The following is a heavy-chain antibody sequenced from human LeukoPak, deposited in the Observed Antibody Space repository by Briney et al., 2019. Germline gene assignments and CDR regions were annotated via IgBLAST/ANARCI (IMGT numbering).Heavy chain of an antibody. V-gene: IGHV1-2*06. CDR2: INPNSGGT. D-gene: IGHD3-22*01. CDR3: LIVVFVSLDGTRDH. CDR1: GYTFTGYY. J-gene: IGHJ4*02. Sequence: ASVKVSCKASGYTFTGYYIHWVRQAPGQGLEWMGRINPNSGGTNYAQKFQGRVTMTRDTSISTAYMELNRLRSDDTAVYYCLIVVFVSLDGTRDHWGQGTLVTVSS.